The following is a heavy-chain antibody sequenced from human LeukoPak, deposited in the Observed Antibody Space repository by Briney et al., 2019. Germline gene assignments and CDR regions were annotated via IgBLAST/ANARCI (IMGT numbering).Heavy chain of an antibody. J-gene: IGHJ4*02. V-gene: IGHV3-30*18. CDR1: GFTFSSYG. Sequence: PGRSLTLSCAASGFTFSSYGMHWVRQAPGKGLEWVALISSDGSNKYYADSVKGRFTISRDNSKKTLYLQMNGLRAEDTAVYYCAKDYIGSSWGDFDYWGQGTLVTVSS. D-gene: IGHD6-6*01. CDR2: ISSDGSNK. CDR3: AKDYIGSSWGDFDY.